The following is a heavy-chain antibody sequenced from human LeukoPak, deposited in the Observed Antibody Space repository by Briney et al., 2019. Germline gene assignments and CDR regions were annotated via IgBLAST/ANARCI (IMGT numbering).Heavy chain of an antibody. J-gene: IGHJ4*02. V-gene: IGHV3-48*02. CDR3: ARGALRYSDY. CDR1: GFTFSSYT. CDR2: ISSSSSAI. Sequence: GGSLRLSCAASGFTFSSYTMNWVRQAPGKGLEWVSSISSSSSAIYYAASVKGRFTISRDNAKNTLYLQMNSLRDEDTAVYYCARGALRYSDYWGQGTLVTVSS. D-gene: IGHD3-9*01.